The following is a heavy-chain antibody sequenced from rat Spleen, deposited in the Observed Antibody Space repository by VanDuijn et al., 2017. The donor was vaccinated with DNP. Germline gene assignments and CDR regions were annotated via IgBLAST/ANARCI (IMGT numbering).Heavy chain of an antibody. CDR1: GFTFSNYD. CDR2: ISSDGSET. D-gene: IGHD3-8*01. CDR3: ATGQSTSDNWFAY. Sequence: EVQLVESGGGLVQPGRSLKLSCAASGFTFSNYDMAWVRQAPTKGLEWVASISSDGSETYYRDSVKGRFTISRENAKSTLYLQMDSLRSEDTATYYCATGQSTSDNWFAYWGQGTLVTVSS. J-gene: IGHJ3*01. V-gene: IGHV5-25*01.